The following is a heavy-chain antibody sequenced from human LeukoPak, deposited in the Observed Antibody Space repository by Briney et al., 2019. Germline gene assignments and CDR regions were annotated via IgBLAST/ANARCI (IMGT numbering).Heavy chain of an antibody. CDR2: INHSGST. J-gene: IGHJ6*03. CDR3: ARGLLDYYYYMDV. D-gene: IGHD2-15*01. Sequence: SETLSLTCAVYGGSFSGYYWSWIRQPPGKGLEWIGEINHSGSTNYNPSLKSRVTISVDTSNNQFSLKLSSVTAADTAVYYCARGLLDYYYYMDVWGKGTTVTVSS. CDR1: GGSFSGYY. V-gene: IGHV4-34*01.